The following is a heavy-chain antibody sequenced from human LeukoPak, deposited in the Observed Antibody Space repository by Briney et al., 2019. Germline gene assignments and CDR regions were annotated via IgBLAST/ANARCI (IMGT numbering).Heavy chain of an antibody. CDR2: ISYDGSNK. D-gene: IGHD5-18*01. CDR3: ARDKYSYGCFDY. J-gene: IGHJ4*02. Sequence: GRSLRLSCAASGFTFSSYAMHWVRQAPGKGLEWVAVISYDGSNKYYADSVKGRFTISRDNSKNTLYLQMNSLRAEDTAVYYCARDKYSYGCFDYWGQGTLVTVSS. CDR1: GFTFSSYA. V-gene: IGHV3-30*04.